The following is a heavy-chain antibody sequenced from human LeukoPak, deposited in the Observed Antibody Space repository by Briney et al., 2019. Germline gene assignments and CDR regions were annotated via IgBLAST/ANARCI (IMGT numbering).Heavy chain of an antibody. CDR3: ARELGDIVVVPAAMPGGPGWLDP. CDR2: IITILGIA. J-gene: IGHJ5*02. D-gene: IGHD2-2*01. V-gene: IGHV1-69*04. Sequence: GASVKVSCKASGGTFSSYAISWVRQAPGQGLEWMGRIITILGIANYAQKFQGRVTITADKSTSTAYMELSSLRSEDTAVYYCARELGDIVVVPAAMPGGPGWLDPWGQGTLVTVSS. CDR1: GGTFSSYA.